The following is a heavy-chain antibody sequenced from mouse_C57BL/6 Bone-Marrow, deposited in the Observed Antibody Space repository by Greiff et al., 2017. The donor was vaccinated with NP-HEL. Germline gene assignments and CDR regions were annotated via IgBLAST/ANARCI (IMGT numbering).Heavy chain of an antibody. V-gene: IGHV1-7*01. CDR1: GYTFTSYW. CDR3: ARTPLTTVVADY. D-gene: IGHD1-1*01. Sequence: QVQLQQSGAELAKPGASVKLSCKASGYTFTSYWMHWVKQRPGQGLEWIGYINPSSGYTKYNQKFKDKATLTADKSSTTAYMQLSSLKYEDSAVYYCARTPLTTVVADYWGQGTTLTVSS. CDR2: INPSSGYT. J-gene: IGHJ2*01.